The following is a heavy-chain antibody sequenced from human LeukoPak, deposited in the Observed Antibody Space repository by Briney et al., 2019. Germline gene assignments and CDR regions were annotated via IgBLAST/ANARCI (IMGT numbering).Heavy chain of an antibody. Sequence: SVKVSCKASGGTFSSYAISWVRQAPGQGLEWMGRIIPILGIANHAQKFQGRVTITADKSTSTAYMELSSLRSEDTAVYYCARAVHSSSWYYYYGMDVWGQGTTVTVSS. J-gene: IGHJ6*02. CDR1: GGTFSSYA. D-gene: IGHD6-13*01. CDR2: IIPILGIA. V-gene: IGHV1-69*04. CDR3: ARAVHSSSWYYYYGMDV.